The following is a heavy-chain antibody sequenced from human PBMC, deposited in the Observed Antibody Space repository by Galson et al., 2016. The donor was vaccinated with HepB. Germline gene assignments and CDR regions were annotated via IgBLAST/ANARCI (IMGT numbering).Heavy chain of an antibody. J-gene: IGHJ6*02. V-gene: IGHV4-31*03. Sequence: TLSLTCTVSGGSISSGGYYWNWIRQHPGKGLEWIGYIYFSGTPQYNPSLKSRATISMDESKNQLSLRLSSVTAADTAVSYCANSGHPYYFFGLAVWGPGTTVTVSS. D-gene: IGHD3-10*01. CDR1: GGSISSGGYY. CDR2: IYFSGTP. CDR3: ANSGHPYYFFGLAV.